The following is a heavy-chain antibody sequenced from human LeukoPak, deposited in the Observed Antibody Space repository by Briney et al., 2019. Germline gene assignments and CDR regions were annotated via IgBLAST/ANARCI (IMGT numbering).Heavy chain of an antibody. CDR1: SGPISSYY. Sequence: SETLSLTCTVSSGPISSYYWSWIRQPPGKGLEWIGYIYYSGITNYKPSLKSRVTISVDTSKNQFSLRLSSVTAADTAVYFCAGTSKAAFDIWGQGTMVTVSS. CDR3: AGTSKAAFDI. J-gene: IGHJ3*02. CDR2: IYYSGIT. D-gene: IGHD6-13*01. V-gene: IGHV4-59*01.